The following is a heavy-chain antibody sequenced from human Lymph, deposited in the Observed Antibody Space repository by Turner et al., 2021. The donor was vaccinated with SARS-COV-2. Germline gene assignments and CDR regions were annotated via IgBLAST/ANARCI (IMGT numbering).Heavy chain of an antibody. CDR2: ISRSGSTI. CDR3: ERDGGELPFGPDYFDF. CDR1: GFTVSSYE. V-gene: IGHV3-48*03. Sequence: DVHLVPPVGGLVQPGGSLLLSWAASGFTVSSYEMNWVRQAPGEGLEWVSYISRSGSTIYYADSVKGRFTISRDNAKNSLYLQINSLRAEDTAFYYCERDGGELPFGPDYFDFWGQGTLVTVSS. D-gene: IGHD1-26*01. J-gene: IGHJ4*02.